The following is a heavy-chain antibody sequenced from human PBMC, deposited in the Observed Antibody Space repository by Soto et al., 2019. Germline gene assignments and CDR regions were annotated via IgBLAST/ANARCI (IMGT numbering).Heavy chain of an antibody. CDR2: TYHSGST. V-gene: IGHV4-4*02. CDR1: SGSISSYNW. Sequence: PSETLSLTCAVFSGSISSYNWWSWVRQPPGKGLEWIGETYHSGSTNYNPSLKSRVTMSVDRSKNQFSLKLSSVTAADTAVYYCARAYSSSSFFDSWGQGTLVTVSS. CDR3: ARAYSSSSFFDS. J-gene: IGHJ4*02. D-gene: IGHD6-6*01.